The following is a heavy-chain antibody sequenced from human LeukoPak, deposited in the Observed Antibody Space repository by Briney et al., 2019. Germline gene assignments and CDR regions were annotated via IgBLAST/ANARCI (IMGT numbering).Heavy chain of an antibody. D-gene: IGHD3-16*02. CDR3: ARVGSMGTFGGVIAPYYFDY. Sequence: PSETLSLTCTVSGGSISSSSYYWGWIRQPPGKGLEWIGSIYYSGSTYYNPSLKSRVTISVDTSKNQFSLKLSSVTAADTAVYYCARVGSMGTFGGVIAPYYFDYWGQGTLVTVSS. J-gene: IGHJ4*02. V-gene: IGHV4-39*07. CDR2: IYYSGST. CDR1: GGSISSSSYY.